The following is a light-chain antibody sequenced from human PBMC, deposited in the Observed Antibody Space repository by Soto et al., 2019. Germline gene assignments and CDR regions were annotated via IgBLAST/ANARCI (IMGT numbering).Light chain of an antibody. CDR2: GES. CDR1: QSVSSN. CDR3: QQYGSSPPRT. J-gene: IGKJ1*01. V-gene: IGKV3-15*01. Sequence: EIVLTQSPGTLSLSXWERATLSCRASQSVSSNLAWYHXXPGXAPMLLIYGESTRATGIPARFSCSGSGTEFTLTISSMQSEDFAVYYCQQYGSSPPRTFGQGTKVDIK.